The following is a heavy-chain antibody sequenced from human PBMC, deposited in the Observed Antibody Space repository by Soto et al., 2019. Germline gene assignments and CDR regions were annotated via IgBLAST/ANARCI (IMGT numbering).Heavy chain of an antibody. Sequence: QVQLVESGGGLVKPGGSLRLSCAASGFTFSDYYMIWIRQAPGKGLEWVSYISSSGTNIYHADSVKGRFTISRDNAKNSLFLQMNSLRAEDTAVYYCARGKSIFYGMDVWGQGTTVTVSS. D-gene: IGHD2-15*01. CDR3: ARGKSIFYGMDV. CDR2: ISSSGTNI. J-gene: IGHJ6*02. V-gene: IGHV3-11*01. CDR1: GFTFSDYY.